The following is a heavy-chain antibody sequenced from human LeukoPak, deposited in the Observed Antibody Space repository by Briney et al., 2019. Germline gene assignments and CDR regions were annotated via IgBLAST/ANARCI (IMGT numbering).Heavy chain of an antibody. J-gene: IGHJ4*02. CDR3: AAGLQESGKI. Sequence: GTSVKVSCKASGFTFTSSAVQRVRQARGQRLEWIGWIVVGSGNTNYAQKFQERVTITRDMSTSTAYMELSSLRSEDTAVYHCAAGLQESGKIWGQGTLVTVSS. V-gene: IGHV1-58*01. D-gene: IGHD5-18*01. CDR1: GFTFTSSA. CDR2: IVVGSGNT.